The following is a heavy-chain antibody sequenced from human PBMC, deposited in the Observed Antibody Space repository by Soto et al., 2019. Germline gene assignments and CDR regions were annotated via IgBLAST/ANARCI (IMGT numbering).Heavy chain of an antibody. CDR1: RFSLNNYA. J-gene: IGHJ4*02. V-gene: IGHV3-23*01. D-gene: IGHD2-2*01. Sequence: GGCMRLSCAASRFSLNNYAMNWVRQAPGKGLEWVSAISGSGGSTYYADSVKGRFTISRDNSKNTLYLQMNSLRAEDTAVYYCAKIVVPAANAIDYWGQGTLVTVSS. CDR2: ISGSGGST. CDR3: AKIVVPAANAIDY.